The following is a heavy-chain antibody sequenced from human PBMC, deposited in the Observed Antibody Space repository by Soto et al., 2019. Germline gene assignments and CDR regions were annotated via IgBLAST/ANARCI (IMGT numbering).Heavy chain of an antibody. J-gene: IGHJ6*03. D-gene: IGHD3-16*01. Sequence: QLQLQESGPGLVKPSETLSLTCTVSGGSISSSSYYWGWIRQPPGKGLEWIGSIYYSGSTYYNPSLKSRVTISVDTSKNQFSLKLSSVPAADTAVYYCARPLGGYYYYMDVWGKGTTVTVSS. CDR1: GGSISSSSYY. V-gene: IGHV4-39*01. CDR3: ARPLGGYYYYMDV. CDR2: IYYSGST.